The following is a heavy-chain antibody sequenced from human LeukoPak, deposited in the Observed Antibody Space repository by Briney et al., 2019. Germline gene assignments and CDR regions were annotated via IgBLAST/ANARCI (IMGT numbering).Heavy chain of an antibody. V-gene: IGHV3-30*02. D-gene: IGHD1-26*01. CDR2: TRYDGTIK. CDR1: GFSFSNYG. Sequence: GGSLRLSCAASGFSFSNYGMHWARQTPGKGLESVAFTRYDGTIKDYADSVKGRFTISRDNSQNVLHLQTKSLRTEDTAVYYCAKELLLGYFYMDVWGKGTTVIVSS. CDR3: AKELLLGYFYMDV. J-gene: IGHJ6*03.